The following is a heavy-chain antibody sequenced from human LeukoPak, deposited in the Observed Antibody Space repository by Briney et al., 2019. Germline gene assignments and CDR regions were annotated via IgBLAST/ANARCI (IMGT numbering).Heavy chain of an antibody. V-gene: IGHV3-74*01. J-gene: IGHJ4*02. Sequence: PGGSLRLSCAASGFTFNNYWRHWVRQAPGKGLVWVSRIPKDGSTTNYADSVKGRFTISRDNAKNTLYLQMNSLTAEDTALYYCARGASSGYRIDYWGQGTLVTVSS. CDR1: GFTFNNYW. D-gene: IGHD5-18*01. CDR2: IPKDGSTT. CDR3: ARGASSGYRIDY.